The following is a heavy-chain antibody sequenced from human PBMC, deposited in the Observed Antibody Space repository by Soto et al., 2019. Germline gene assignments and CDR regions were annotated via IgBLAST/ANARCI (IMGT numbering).Heavy chain of an antibody. Sequence: PGGSLRLSCAASGFTFSSYAMHWARQAPGKGLEWVAVISYDGSNKYYADSVKGRFTISRDNSKNTLYLQMNSLRAEDTAVYYCARGPYYDSSGYYSTFDYWGQGTLVTVS. J-gene: IGHJ4*02. CDR3: ARGPYYDSSGYYSTFDY. CDR2: ISYDGSNK. CDR1: GFTFSSYA. D-gene: IGHD3-22*01. V-gene: IGHV3-30-3*01.